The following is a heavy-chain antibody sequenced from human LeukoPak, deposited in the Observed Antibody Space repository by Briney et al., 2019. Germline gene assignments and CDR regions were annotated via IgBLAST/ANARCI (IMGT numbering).Heavy chain of an antibody. CDR2: IYYSGST. J-gene: IGHJ4*02. CDR3: ARSGGYSSPQNY. D-gene: IGHD6-19*01. V-gene: IGHV4-59*01. Sequence: SETLSLTCTVSGGSISSYYWSWIRQPPGKGLEWIGYIYYSGSTNYNPSLKSRVTISVDTSENQFSLKLSSVTAADTAVYYCARSGGYSSPQNYWGQGTLVTVSS. CDR1: GGSISSYY.